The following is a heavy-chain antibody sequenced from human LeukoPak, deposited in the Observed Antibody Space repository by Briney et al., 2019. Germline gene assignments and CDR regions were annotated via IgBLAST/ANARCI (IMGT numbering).Heavy chain of an antibody. J-gene: IGHJ4*02. CDR3: ARDRDGDLYYFDY. CDR1: GFSFSRYW. D-gene: IGHD4-17*01. CDR2: IYSGGST. V-gene: IGHV3-53*01. Sequence: GGSLRLSCAASGFSFSRYWMIWVRQAPGKGLEWVSVIYSGGSTYYADSVKGRFTISGDNSKNTLYLQMNSLRAEDTAVYYCARDRDGDLYYFDYWGQGTLVTVSS.